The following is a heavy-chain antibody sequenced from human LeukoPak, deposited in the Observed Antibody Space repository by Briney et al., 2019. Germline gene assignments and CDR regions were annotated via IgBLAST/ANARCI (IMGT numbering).Heavy chain of an antibody. CDR2: IKQEGSEK. J-gene: IGHJ6*04. CDR3: ASLWFGESNYYYGVDV. D-gene: IGHD3-10*01. Sequence: PGGSLRLSCAASGFIFISYWMSWVRQAPGKGLDWVANIKQEGSEKYYVDSVKGRFTISRDNAKNSLYLQMNSLRAEDTAVYYCASLWFGESNYYYGVDVWGKGTTVTVSS. V-gene: IGHV3-7*03. CDR1: GFIFISYW.